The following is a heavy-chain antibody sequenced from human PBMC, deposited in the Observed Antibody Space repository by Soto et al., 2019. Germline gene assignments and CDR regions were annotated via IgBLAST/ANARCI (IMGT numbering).Heavy chain of an antibody. CDR1: VTVSSNY. J-gene: IGHJ4*02. CDR3: ARDTVAVAGTDY. V-gene: IGHV3-66*01. D-gene: IGHD6-19*01. Sequence: EVQLVESGGGLVQPGWSLRLSCAASVTVSSNYMTWVRQAPGKGLEWVSVIYSAGSTYYADSVKGRFTISRDNSRNTLYLQMNGLRVEDTAVYYCARDTVAVAGTDYWGQGTLVTVSS. CDR2: IYSAGST.